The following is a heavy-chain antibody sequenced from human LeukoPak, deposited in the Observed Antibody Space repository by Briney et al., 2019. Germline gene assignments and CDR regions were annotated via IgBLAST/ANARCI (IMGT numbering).Heavy chain of an antibody. J-gene: IGHJ5*02. V-gene: IGHV1-46*01. Sequence: ASVKVSCEASGYTFTSYYMHWVRQAPGQGLEWMGIINPSGGSTNYAQKFQGRVTMTRDTSTSTVYMELSSLRSEGTAVYYCARERPTIAARSSNWFDPWGQGTLVTVSS. CDR2: INPSGGST. CDR1: GYTFTSYY. CDR3: ARERPTIAARSSNWFDP. D-gene: IGHD6-6*01.